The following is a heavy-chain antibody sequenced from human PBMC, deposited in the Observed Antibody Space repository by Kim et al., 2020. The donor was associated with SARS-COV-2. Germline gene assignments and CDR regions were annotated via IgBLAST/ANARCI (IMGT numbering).Heavy chain of an antibody. V-gene: IGHV5-51*01. CDR3: ARRDILTGYQFDY. D-gene: IGHD3-9*01. J-gene: IGHJ4*02. Sequence: YSPSLQGQITISADKSISNAYLQWSSLKASDTAMYYCARRDILTGYQFDYWGQGNLVTVSS.